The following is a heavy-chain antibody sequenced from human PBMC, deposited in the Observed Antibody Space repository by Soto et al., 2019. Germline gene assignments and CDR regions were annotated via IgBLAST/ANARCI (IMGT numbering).Heavy chain of an antibody. CDR1: GYPFTSYA. Sequence: GASVKVSCKASGYPFTSYAMHWVRQAPGQRLEWMGWINAGNGNTKYSQKFQGRVTITRDTSASTAYMELSSLRSEDTAVYYCASRRIAAAGTYGMDVWGQGTTVTVSS. D-gene: IGHD6-13*01. V-gene: IGHV1-3*01. CDR2: INAGNGNT. CDR3: ASRRIAAAGTYGMDV. J-gene: IGHJ6*02.